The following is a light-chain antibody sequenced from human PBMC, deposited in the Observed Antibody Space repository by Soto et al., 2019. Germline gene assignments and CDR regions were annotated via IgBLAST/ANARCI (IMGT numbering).Light chain of an antibody. Sequence: DIQMTQSPSTLSGSVGDRVTITCRASQTISSWLAWYQQKPGKAPKLLIYKASTFKSGVPSRFSGSGSGTEFTLTISSLQPDDFATYYCQQYATSPRTFGQGTKVDIK. CDR1: QTISSW. J-gene: IGKJ1*01. CDR2: KAS. V-gene: IGKV1-5*03. CDR3: QQYATSPRT.